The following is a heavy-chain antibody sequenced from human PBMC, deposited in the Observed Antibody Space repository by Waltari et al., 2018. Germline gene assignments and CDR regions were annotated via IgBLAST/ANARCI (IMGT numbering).Heavy chain of an antibody. Sequence: QVQLQQWGAGLLKSSETLSLTCAVYGGSFSGYYGSWIRQPPGKEVEWIGEIHPSGSTDYKSSLQSRVTIMLDTSKNHLSLKLTSVTAADTAVYYCARGLDNAKTGYWGQGTLVTVSS. J-gene: IGHJ4*02. CDR2: IHPSGST. CDR3: ARGLDNAKTGY. D-gene: IGHD1-20*01. CDR1: GGSFSGYY. V-gene: IGHV4-34*01.